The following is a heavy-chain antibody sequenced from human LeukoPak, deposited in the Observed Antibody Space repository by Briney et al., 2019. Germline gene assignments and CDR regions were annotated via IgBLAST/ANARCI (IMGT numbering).Heavy chain of an antibody. Sequence: SETLSLTCAVSGGSFSGYYWSWIRQPPGKGLEWIGEINHSGSTNYNPSLKSRVTISVDTSKNQFSLKLSSVTAADTAVYYCASPKLGYCSGGSCYDRFWFDPWGQGTLVTVSS. CDR1: GGSFSGYY. D-gene: IGHD2-15*01. CDR3: ASPKLGYCSGGSCYDRFWFDP. J-gene: IGHJ5*02. CDR2: INHSGST. V-gene: IGHV4-34*01.